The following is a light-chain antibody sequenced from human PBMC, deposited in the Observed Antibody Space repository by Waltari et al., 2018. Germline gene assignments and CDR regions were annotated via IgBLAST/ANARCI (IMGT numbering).Light chain of an antibody. J-gene: IGKJ4*01. V-gene: IGKV1-39*01. CDR3: QQSYTTPPT. CDR2: GAS. Sequence: DIQMTQSPSSLSASVGDRVTITCRASQSISDYLNWYQQKPGEAPQRLIYGASSLQRGVPSRFSGSGLGTDFTLTISSLQPEDFATYYCQQSYTTPPTFGGGTKVEIK. CDR1: QSISDY.